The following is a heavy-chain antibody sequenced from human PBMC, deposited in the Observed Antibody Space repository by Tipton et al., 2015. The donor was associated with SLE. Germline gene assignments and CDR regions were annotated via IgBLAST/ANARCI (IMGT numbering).Heavy chain of an antibody. CDR1: GGSFSGYY. V-gene: IGHV4-34*01. CDR3: ARDLPDTAEYFQH. D-gene: IGHD3-9*01. J-gene: IGHJ1*01. Sequence: TLSLTCAVYGGSFSGYYWGWIRQPPGKGLEWVGSISYSGSTYYNPSLKSRVTISVDTSKNQFSLKLSSVTAADTAVYYCARDLPDTAEYFQHWGQGTLVTVSS. CDR2: ISYSGST.